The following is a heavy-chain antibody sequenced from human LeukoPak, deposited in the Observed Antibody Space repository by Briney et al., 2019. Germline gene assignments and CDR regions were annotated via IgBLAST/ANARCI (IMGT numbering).Heavy chain of an antibody. D-gene: IGHD5-12*01. CDR1: GGSISNYY. Sequence: SETLSLTCTVSGGSISNYYWSWIRQPAGKGLEWIGRIYSSGTTIYNPSLKSRVTMSVDTSKNQFSLKLSSVTAADTAVYFCAGGSSGYDPWGQGTLVTVSS. CDR2: IYSSGTT. J-gene: IGHJ5*02. V-gene: IGHV4-4*07. CDR3: AGGSSGYDP.